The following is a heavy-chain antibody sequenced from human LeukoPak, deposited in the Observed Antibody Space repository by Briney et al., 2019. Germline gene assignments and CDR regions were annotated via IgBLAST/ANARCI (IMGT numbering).Heavy chain of an antibody. CDR1: GGSFSGYY. D-gene: IGHD4-17*01. J-gene: IGHJ5*02. V-gene: IGHV4-34*01. Sequence: SETLSLTCAVYGGSFSGYYWSWIRQPPGKGLEWIGEINHRGSTNYNPSLKSRVTVSVDPSKNQFSLRLSSVTAADTAVYFCARGSSTTVTQFNNWFDPWGQGTLVTVSS. CDR3: ARGSSTTVTQFNNWFDP. CDR2: INHRGST.